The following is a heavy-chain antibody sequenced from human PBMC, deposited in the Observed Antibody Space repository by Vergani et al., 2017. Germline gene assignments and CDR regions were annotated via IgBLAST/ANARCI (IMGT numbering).Heavy chain of an antibody. Sequence: EVQLVESGGGLVQPGRSLRLSCAASGFTFDDYAMHWVRQAPGKGLEWVSGISWNSGSIGYADSVKGRFTISRDNAKNSLYLQMNSLRAEDTAVYYCARDIAALSWPNWFDPWGQGTLVSVSS. V-gene: IGHV3-9*01. D-gene: IGHD6-6*01. CDR3: ARDIAALSWPNWFDP. J-gene: IGHJ5*02. CDR2: ISWNSGSI. CDR1: GFTFDDYA.